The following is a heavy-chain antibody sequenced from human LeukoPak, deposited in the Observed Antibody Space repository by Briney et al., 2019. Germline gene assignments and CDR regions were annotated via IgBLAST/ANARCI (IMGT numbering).Heavy chain of an antibody. Sequence: GGSLRLSCAASGFTFSSYGMHWVRQAPGKGLEWVAFIRYDGSNKYYADSVKGRFTISRDNSKNTLYVQMNSLRAEDTAPYFCAKDFYESSGYYYDYWGQGTLVTVSS. CDR2: IRYDGSNK. D-gene: IGHD3-22*01. V-gene: IGHV3-30*02. CDR3: AKDFYESSGYYYDY. CDR1: GFTFSSYG. J-gene: IGHJ4*02.